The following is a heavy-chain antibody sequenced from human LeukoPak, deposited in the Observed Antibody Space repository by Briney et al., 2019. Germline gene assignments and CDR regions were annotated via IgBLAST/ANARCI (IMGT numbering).Heavy chain of an antibody. V-gene: IGHV3-53*01. Sequence: GGSLRISCAASGFTVSSNYMSWVRQAPGKGLEWVSVSHTDGRTYYADSVKGRFTISRDNSKSTLYLVMNSLRAEDTAVYYCAKEDGNYGSGRYYYFAYWGQGTLVTVSS. J-gene: IGHJ4*02. CDR3: AKEDGNYGSGRYYYFAY. D-gene: IGHD3-10*01. CDR1: GFTVSSNY. CDR2: SHTDGRT.